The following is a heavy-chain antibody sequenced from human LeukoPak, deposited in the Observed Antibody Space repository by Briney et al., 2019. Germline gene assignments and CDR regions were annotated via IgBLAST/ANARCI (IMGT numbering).Heavy chain of an antibody. D-gene: IGHD3-10*01. Sequence: ASVKVSCKASGYTFTNYDINWVRQATGQGLEWMGWMNPNSGNTGYAQKFQGRVTMTRNTSKSTAYMELSSLRSEDTAVYYCAKDVRVGEYYGSGTYLDFWGQGTLVTVSS. J-gene: IGHJ4*02. CDR3: AKDVRVGEYYGSGTYLDF. CDR2: MNPNSGNT. V-gene: IGHV1-8*01. CDR1: GYTFTNYD.